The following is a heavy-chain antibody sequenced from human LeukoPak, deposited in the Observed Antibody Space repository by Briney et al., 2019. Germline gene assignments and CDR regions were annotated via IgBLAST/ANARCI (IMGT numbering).Heavy chain of an antibody. CDR1: GFTFSSYG. D-gene: IGHD3-10*01. J-gene: IGHJ4*02. CDR2: IWYDGSNK. CDR3: AREAAGEPPAFDH. Sequence: GRSLRLSCAASGFTFSSYGMHWVRQAPGKGLEWVAVIWYDGSNKYYADSVKGRFTISRDNSKNTLYLQMNSLRAEDTAVYYCAREAAGEPPAFDHWGQGTLVTVSS. V-gene: IGHV3-33*01.